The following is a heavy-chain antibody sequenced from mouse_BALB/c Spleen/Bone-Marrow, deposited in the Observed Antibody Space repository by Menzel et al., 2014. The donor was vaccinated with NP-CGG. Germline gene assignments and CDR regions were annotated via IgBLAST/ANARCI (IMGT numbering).Heavy chain of an antibody. Sequence: QVQLKQSGAELVRPGASVTLSCKASGHTFTDYEMHWVKQTPVHGLEWIGAIDPETTGTACNQKFKGKATLIADKSSSTAYMELRSLTSEDSAVYYCTRREAYYRYDGDFDYWGQGTTLTVSS. V-gene: IGHV1-15*01. J-gene: IGHJ2*01. D-gene: IGHD2-14*01. CDR3: TRREAYYRYDGDFDY. CDR1: GHTFTDYE. CDR2: IDPETTGT.